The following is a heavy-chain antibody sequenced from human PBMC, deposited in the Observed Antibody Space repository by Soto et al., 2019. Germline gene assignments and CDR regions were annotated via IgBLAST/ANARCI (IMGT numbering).Heavy chain of an antibody. D-gene: IGHD6-19*01. CDR3: ARDRWLSIAVADLPIDY. V-gene: IGHV1-18*01. J-gene: IGHJ4*02. CDR2: ISAYNGNT. Sequence: QVQLVQSGAEVKKPGASVKVSCKASGYTFTSYGISWVRQAPGQGLEWMGWISAYNGNTNYAQKLQGRVTMTTDTATSTAYMELRSLRSDDTAVYYCARDRWLSIAVADLPIDYWGQGTLVTVSS. CDR1: GYTFTSYG.